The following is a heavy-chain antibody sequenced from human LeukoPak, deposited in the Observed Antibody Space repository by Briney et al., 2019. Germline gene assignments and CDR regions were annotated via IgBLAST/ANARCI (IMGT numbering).Heavy chain of an antibody. CDR1: GGTFSTYA. D-gene: IGHD1-26*01. CDR2: INPNSGGT. V-gene: IGHV1-2*02. Sequence: ASVKVSCKASGGTFSTYAISWVRQAPGQGLEWMGWINPNSGGTNYAQKFQGRVTMTRDTSISTAYMELSRLRSDDTAVYYCARGFDSGSYSDFDYWGQGTLVTVSS. CDR3: ARGFDSGSYSDFDY. J-gene: IGHJ4*02.